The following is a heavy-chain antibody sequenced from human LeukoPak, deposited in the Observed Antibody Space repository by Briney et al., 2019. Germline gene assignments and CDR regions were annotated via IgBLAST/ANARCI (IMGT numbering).Heavy chain of an antibody. J-gene: IGHJ4*02. V-gene: IGHV4-39*01. Sequence: SETLSLTCTVSGGSISIGIYYWGWIRQPPGRGLEWIGSIYYSGNTYYNPSLKSRVTISVDTSKNQLSLKLNSVTAADTAVYFCARHVRQQLPPKAFDYWGQGTLVTVSS. CDR2: IYYSGNT. CDR3: ARHVRQQLPPKAFDY. D-gene: IGHD6-13*01. CDR1: GGSISIGIYY.